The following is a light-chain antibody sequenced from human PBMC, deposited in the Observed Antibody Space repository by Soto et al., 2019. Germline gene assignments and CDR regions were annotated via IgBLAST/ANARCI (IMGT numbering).Light chain of an antibody. CDR3: QQRGNWPQT. CDR2: ATS. V-gene: IGKV3-15*01. CDR1: QSVSSN. Sequence: EIVMTQSPATLSVSPGERATLSCRASQSVSSNLAWYQHKPGQAPRLLIYATSTRATGVPARFSGSGSGTDFTLTISSLQSEDFAIYFCQQRGNWPQTFGPGTKVDI. J-gene: IGKJ3*01.